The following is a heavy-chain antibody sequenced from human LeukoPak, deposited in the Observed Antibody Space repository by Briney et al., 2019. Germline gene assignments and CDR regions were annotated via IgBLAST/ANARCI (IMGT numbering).Heavy chain of an antibody. J-gene: IGHJ5*02. CDR3: ARHSRYCSSTSCRLNWFDP. V-gene: IGHV4-39*01. CDR2: IYYSGST. CDR1: GGSISSRSYD. Sequence: PSETLSLTCTVSGGSISSRSYDWGWIRQPPGKGGGWIVSIYYSGSTYYNPSLKSRVTISVDTSKTQFSLKLSSVTAADTAVYYCARHSRYCSSTSCRLNWFDPWGQGTLVTVSS. D-gene: IGHD2-2*01.